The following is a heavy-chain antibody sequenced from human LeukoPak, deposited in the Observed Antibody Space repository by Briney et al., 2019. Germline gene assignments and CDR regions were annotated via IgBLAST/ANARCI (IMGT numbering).Heavy chain of an antibody. V-gene: IGHV6-1*01. CDR2: VFYTSVGDH. CDR3: ARMKCLVPPYALDF. J-gene: IGHJ3*01. CDR1: GDSLSSMSG. Sequence: SQTLSPTCAISGDSLSSMSGVGVRQSPSRGLEWLGRVFYTSVGDHDYAVSLRGRISITADPSKNQFSLHLTSVTPADTAVYYCARMKCLVPPYALDFWGQGTMVTVSS. D-gene: IGHD6-19*01.